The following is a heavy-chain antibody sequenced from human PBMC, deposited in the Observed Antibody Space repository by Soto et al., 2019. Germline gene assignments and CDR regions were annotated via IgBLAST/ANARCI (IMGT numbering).Heavy chain of an antibody. CDR1: GGSINTYY. CDR3: ARSRGSTRSFDY. CDR2: VDYSGNS. D-gene: IGHD2-15*01. V-gene: IGHV4-59*01. J-gene: IGHJ4*02. Sequence: LSLTCTVSGGSINTYYWSWIRQPPGKGLEWIGYVDYSGNSDSSPSLKSRVTISIDTSKKQVSLKLTSVTAADTAVYYCARSRGSTRSFDYWGQGTLVTVSS.